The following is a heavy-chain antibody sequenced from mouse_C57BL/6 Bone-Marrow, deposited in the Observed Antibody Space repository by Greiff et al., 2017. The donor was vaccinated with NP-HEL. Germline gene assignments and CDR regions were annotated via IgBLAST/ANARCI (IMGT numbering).Heavy chain of an antibody. Sequence: VQLQQSGPGLVAPSQSLSITCTVSGFSLTSYGVSWVRQPPGQGLEWLGVIWGDGSTTYHSALISRLSISKDNSKSQVFLKLNSLQTDDTASYYCAHLSSPYYYAMDYWGQGTSVTVSS. J-gene: IGHJ4*01. CDR3: AHLSSPYYYAMDY. CDR2: IWGDGST. CDR1: GFSLTSYG. D-gene: IGHD1-1*01. V-gene: IGHV2-3*01.